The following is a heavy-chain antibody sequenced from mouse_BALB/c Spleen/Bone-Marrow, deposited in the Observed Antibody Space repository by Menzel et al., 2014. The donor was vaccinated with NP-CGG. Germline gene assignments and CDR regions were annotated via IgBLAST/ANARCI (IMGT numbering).Heavy chain of an antibody. CDR2: INPTNGGT. D-gene: IGHD1-1*01. Sequence: QAQMQQSGAELVKPGASVKLSCKASGYTFTRYYMYWVKQRPGQGLEWIGAINPTNGGTNFNEKFKSKATLTVDKSSSTVYMQLSSLTSEDSAVYYCTRSNYGYWYYDVWGAGATVTVSS. V-gene: IGHV1S81*02. J-gene: IGHJ1*01. CDR3: TRSNYGYWYYDV. CDR1: GYTFTRYY.